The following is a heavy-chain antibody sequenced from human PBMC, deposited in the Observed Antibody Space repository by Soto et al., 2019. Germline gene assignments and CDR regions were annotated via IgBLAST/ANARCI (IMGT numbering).Heavy chain of an antibody. J-gene: IGHJ3*02. Sequence: DVQLVESGGGLIQPGGSLRLSCAAFGLTVSGKKYISWVRQAPGKGLEWVSALYDVDGTYYADSVKGRFTTSIDTSRTIVYLQMNGLRIDDTAVYFCATWHLQENASDIWGQGTTGTFSS. CDR2: LYDVDGT. CDR1: GLTVSGKKY. D-gene: IGHD4-4*01. V-gene: IGHV3-53*01. CDR3: ATWHLQENASDI.